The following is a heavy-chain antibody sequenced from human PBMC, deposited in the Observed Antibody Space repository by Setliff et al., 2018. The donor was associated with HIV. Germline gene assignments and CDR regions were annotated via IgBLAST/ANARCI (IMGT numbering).Heavy chain of an antibody. Sequence: SETLSLTCAVYGGSFTGYYWSWIRQPPGKGLEWIGEIDHSGSTNYNPSLKSRVTISLDTSKNQFSPKLSSVTAADTAVYYCAREGARITIFGVVTALWYFDLWGRGTLVTVSS. J-gene: IGHJ2*01. D-gene: IGHD3-3*01. CDR3: AREGARITIFGVVTALWYFDL. V-gene: IGHV4-34*01. CDR2: IDHSGST. CDR1: GGSFTGYY.